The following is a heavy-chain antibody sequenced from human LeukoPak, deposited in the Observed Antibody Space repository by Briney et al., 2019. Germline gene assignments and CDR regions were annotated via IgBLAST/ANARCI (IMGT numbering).Heavy chain of an antibody. CDR2: ISYDGSYK. V-gene: IGHV3-30-3*01. Sequence: GGSLRLSCAASGFTFSSFAIHWVRQAPGKGLEWVAVISYDGSYKYYADSVKGRFTISRDNSKNTLYLQINSLRAEDTAVYYCAREAAYFDYWGQGTLVTVSS. CDR3: AREAAYFDY. J-gene: IGHJ4*02. CDR1: GFTFSSFA. D-gene: IGHD2-15*01.